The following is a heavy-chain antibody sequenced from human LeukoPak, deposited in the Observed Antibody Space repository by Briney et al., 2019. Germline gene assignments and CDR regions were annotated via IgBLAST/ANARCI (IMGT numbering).Heavy chain of an antibody. V-gene: IGHV3-7*03. CDR1: GFTFSSYW. J-gene: IGHJ6*03. D-gene: IGHD6-13*01. CDR3: ASWYSSSPYYYMDV. CDR2: IKQDGTEK. Sequence: PGGSLRLSCVASGFTFSSYWMSWVRQAPGKGLEWVANIKQDGTEKYYVDSVKGRFTISRDNAKNSLYLQMNSLRAEDTAVYYCASWYSSSPYYYMDVWGKGTTVTVSS.